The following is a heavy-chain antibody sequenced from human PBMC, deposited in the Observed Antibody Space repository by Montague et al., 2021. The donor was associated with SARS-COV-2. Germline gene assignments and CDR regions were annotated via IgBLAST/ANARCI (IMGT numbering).Heavy chain of an antibody. J-gene: IGHJ2*01. CDR1: GFTFSAYA. V-gene: IGHV3-23*03. Sequence: SLRLSCAASGFTFSAYAMAWVRQAPGKGLERVSVIYSGGSTTYXXXSXXXRFXISRDDSRNTVYLQLNSLRAEATAVYYCAKKDSSGYYYDTWYFDIWGRGTRVSVSS. CDR2: IYSGGSTT. D-gene: IGHD3-22*01. CDR3: AKKDSSGYYYDTWYFDI.